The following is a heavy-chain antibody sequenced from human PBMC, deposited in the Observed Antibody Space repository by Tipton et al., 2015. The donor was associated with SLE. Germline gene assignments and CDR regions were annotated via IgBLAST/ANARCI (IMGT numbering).Heavy chain of an antibody. CDR1: GVTFDEYG. CDR2: IRSNAHGGTT. J-gene: IGHJ6*02. D-gene: IGHD6-13*01. CDR3: AKDLGQATAVSYFFAMDV. V-gene: IGHV3-49*03. Sequence: SLRLSCITSGVTFDEYGMSWFRQAPGKGLEWVTFIRSNAHGGTTQYAASVTGRFTISRDDSNSILYLQMNSLKTEDTALYFCAKDLGQATAVSYFFAMDVWGQGTTVTVSS.